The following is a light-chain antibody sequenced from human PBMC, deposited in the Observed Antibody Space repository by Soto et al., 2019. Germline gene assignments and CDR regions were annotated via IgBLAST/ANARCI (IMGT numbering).Light chain of an antibody. CDR3: LHDYSYPRT. CDR1: QAIRND. CDR2: TAS. V-gene: IGKV1-6*01. Sequence: AIQMTQSPSSLSASVGDRVIITCRASQAIRNDLGWYQQKPGKAPKLLIDTASILQSGVPSRFSGSGSGADFTLTSRSLQPEDSATYYCLHDYSYPRTFGQGTKVEIK. J-gene: IGKJ1*01.